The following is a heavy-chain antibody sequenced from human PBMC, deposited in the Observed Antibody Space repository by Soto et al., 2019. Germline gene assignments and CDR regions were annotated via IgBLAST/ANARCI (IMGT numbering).Heavy chain of an antibody. CDR1: GGSFSGYY. J-gene: IGHJ5*02. D-gene: IGHD2-2*01. Sequence: SETLSLTCAVYGGSFSGYYWSWIRQPPGKGLEWIGEINHSGSTNYNPSLKSRVTISVDTSKNQFSLKLSSVTAADTAVYYCARGQRIVVVPAATYNWFDPWGQGTLVTVSS. CDR3: ARGQRIVVVPAATYNWFDP. V-gene: IGHV4-34*01. CDR2: INHSGST.